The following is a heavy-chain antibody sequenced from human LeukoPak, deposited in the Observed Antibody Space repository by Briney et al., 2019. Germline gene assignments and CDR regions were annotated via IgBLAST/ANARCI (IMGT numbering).Heavy chain of an antibody. CDR3: ARQYHAGYSSGWYGDFDY. D-gene: IGHD6-19*01. CDR1: GFTFSSYG. CDR2: IWYDGSNK. Sequence: PGGSLRLSCAASGFTFSSYGMHWVRQAPGKGLEWGAVIWYDGSNKYYADSVKGRFTISRDNSKNTLYLQMNSLRAEDTAVYYCARQYHAGYSSGWYGDFDYWGQGTLVTVSS. V-gene: IGHV3-33*01. J-gene: IGHJ4*02.